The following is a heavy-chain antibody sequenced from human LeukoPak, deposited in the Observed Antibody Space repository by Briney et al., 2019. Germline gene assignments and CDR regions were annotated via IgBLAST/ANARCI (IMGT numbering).Heavy chain of an antibody. D-gene: IGHD3-16*01. V-gene: IGHV1-2*02. J-gene: IGHJ4*02. CDR1: GYTFTDYY. CDR3: ARNGGGLDY. Sequence: ASVKVSCKASGYTFTDYYIHWVRQAPGQGLEWVAWINPNSGDTNYAQNFQGRVTMTRDTSVNTAYMELSSLRSDDTAVYYCARNGGGLDYWGQGTLVTVSS. CDR2: INPNSGDT.